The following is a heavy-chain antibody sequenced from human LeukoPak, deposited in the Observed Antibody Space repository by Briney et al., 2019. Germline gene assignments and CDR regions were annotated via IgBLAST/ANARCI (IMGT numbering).Heavy chain of an antibody. V-gene: IGHV4-34*01. CDR3: TRVHYSGSGLSSYFDY. CDR1: GGSFSGYY. J-gene: IGHJ4*02. D-gene: IGHD3-10*01. Sequence: PSETLSLTCAVYGGSFSGYYWSWIRQLPGKGLERIGDINHSGSTNYNPSLKSRVTISVDTSKNQFSLNLRTVTSADTAVYYCTRVHYSGSGLSSYFDYWGQGTLVTVSS. CDR2: INHSGST.